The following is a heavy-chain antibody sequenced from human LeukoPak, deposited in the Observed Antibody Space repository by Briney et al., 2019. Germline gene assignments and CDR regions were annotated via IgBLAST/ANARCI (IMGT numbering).Heavy chain of an antibody. V-gene: IGHV4-38-2*02. J-gene: IGHJ6*03. CDR1: GHSINTDYY. CDR3: TRDPGYPRYMDV. Sequence: PSETLSLTCTVSGHSINTDYYWAWVRQPPGKGLEWIGSIYHSGSTYYGLALKSRVTISVDTSKNQFSLQLSSVTAADTAVYYCTRDPGYPRYMDVWGKGTTVTVSS. D-gene: IGHD1-1*01. CDR2: IYHSGST.